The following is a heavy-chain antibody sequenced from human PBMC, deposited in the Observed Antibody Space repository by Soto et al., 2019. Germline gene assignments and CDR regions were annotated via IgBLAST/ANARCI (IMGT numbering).Heavy chain of an antibody. Sequence: GGSLRLSCAASGFTFSDHYMSWIRQAPGKGLEWVSYISSSSSYTNYADSVKGRFTISRDNAKNSLYLQMNSLRAEDTAVYYCARNKPKLSAGYNEFDYWGQGTLVTVSS. CDR2: ISSSSSYT. CDR3: ARNKPKLSAGYNEFDY. J-gene: IGHJ4*02. V-gene: IGHV3-11*06. CDR1: GFTFSDHY. D-gene: IGHD5-12*01.